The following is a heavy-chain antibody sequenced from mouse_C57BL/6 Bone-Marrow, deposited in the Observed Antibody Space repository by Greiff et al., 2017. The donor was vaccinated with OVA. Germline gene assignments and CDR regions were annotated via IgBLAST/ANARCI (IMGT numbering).Heavy chain of an antibody. CDR3: ARRRGLRPLFDY. V-gene: IGHV1-82*01. CDR2: IYPGDGDT. D-gene: IGHD1-2*01. CDR1: GYAFSSSW. Sequence: QVQLQQSGPELVKPGASVKISCKASGYAFSSSWMNWVKQRPGKGLEWLGRIYPGDGDTNYNGKFKGKATLTADKSSSTAYMQLSSLTSEDSAVYFCARRRGLRPLFDYWGQGTTLTVSS. J-gene: IGHJ2*01.